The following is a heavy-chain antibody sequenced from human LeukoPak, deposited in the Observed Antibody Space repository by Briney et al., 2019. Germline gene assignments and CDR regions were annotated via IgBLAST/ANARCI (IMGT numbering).Heavy chain of an antibody. CDR2: IFPGDSDT. Sequence: GESLKISCKGSGDTFTNYWIGWVRQMPGKGLEWMGTIFPGDSDTRYSPSFQGQVTISADKCISTAYLQWSSLRASDTAMYYCARRGHAFEWFDPWGQGTLVIVSS. CDR1: GDTFTNYW. CDR3: ARRGHAFEWFDP. J-gene: IGHJ5*02. V-gene: IGHV5-51*01. D-gene: IGHD3-9*01.